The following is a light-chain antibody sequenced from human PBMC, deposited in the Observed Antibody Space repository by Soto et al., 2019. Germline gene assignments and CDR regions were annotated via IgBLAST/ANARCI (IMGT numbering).Light chain of an antibody. CDR1: HSVSGN. CDR2: GAS. V-gene: IGKV3-15*01. Sequence: MKQSPATVSVSLGDRVTLSCPASHSVSGNLAWYQQKPGQAPRLLIHGASTLDTDIPSRFSGSGSGTESALTLTSLQSQALAVEHYHQYHHWPPGLPFGGGTKVDIK. J-gene: IGKJ4*01. CDR3: HQYHHWPPGLP.